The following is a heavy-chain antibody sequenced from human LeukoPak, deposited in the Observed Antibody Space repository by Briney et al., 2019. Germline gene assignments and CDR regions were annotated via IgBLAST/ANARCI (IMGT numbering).Heavy chain of an antibody. CDR3: ARDSQIYSSGWFDAFDI. D-gene: IGHD6-19*01. V-gene: IGHV1-18*01. J-gene: IGHJ3*02. CDR1: GYTFTSYG. CDR2: ISAYNGNT. Sequence: ASVKVSCEASGYTFTSYGISWVRQAPGQGLEWMGWISAYNGNTNYAQKPQGRVTMTTDTSTSTAYMELRSLRSNDTAVYYCARDSQIYSSGWFDAFDIWGQGTMVTVSS.